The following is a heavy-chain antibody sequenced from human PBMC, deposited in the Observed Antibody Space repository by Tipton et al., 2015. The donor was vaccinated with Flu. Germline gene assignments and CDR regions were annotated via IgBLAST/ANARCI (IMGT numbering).Heavy chain of an antibody. Sequence: GLVKPSETLSLTCTVSGASVNSGSYYWTWIRQPPGKGLEWIGYIYYSGSTNYKPSLKSRVTISVDTSKNQFSLKLSSVTAADTAVYYCARGQIFGLVAYWGQGTLVTVSS. D-gene: IGHD3/OR15-3a*01. J-gene: IGHJ4*02. CDR2: IYYSGST. V-gene: IGHV4-61*01. CDR3: ARGQIFGLVAY. CDR1: GASVNSGSYY.